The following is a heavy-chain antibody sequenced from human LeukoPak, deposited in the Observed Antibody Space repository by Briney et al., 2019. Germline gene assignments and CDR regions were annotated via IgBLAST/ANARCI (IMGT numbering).Heavy chain of an antibody. V-gene: IGHV1-69*04. Sequence: ASVKVSCKASGGTLSSYAISWVRQAPGQGLEWMGRIIPILGIANYAQKFQGRVTITADKSTSTAYMELSSLRSEDTAVYYCARGIQLWSTTDYYYGMDVWGQGTTVTVSS. CDR2: IIPILGIA. CDR1: GGTLSSYA. CDR3: ARGIQLWSTTDYYYGMDV. D-gene: IGHD5-18*01. J-gene: IGHJ6*02.